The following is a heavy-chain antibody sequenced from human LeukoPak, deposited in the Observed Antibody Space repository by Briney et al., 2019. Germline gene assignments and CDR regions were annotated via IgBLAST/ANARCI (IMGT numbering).Heavy chain of an antibody. Sequence: SETLSLTCTVSGGSISSYYWSWIRQPPGKGLEWIGCIYYSGSTNYNPSLKSRVTISVDTSKNQFSLKLSSVTAADTAVYYCARGDCSSTSCLYYYYYYMDVWGKGTTVTVSS. V-gene: IGHV4-59*01. D-gene: IGHD2-2*01. J-gene: IGHJ6*03. CDR1: GGSISSYY. CDR2: IYYSGST. CDR3: ARGDCSSTSCLYYYYYYMDV.